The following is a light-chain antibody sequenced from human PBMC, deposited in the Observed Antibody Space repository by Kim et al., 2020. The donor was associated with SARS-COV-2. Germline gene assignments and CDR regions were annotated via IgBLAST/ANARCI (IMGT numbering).Light chain of an antibody. V-gene: IGKV3-15*01. Sequence: SPGERATLSCRARQSVSSNLAWYQQKPGQAPRLLIYGASTRATGIPARFSGSGSGTEFTLTISSLQSEDFAVYYCQQYNNWPPFTFGPGTKVDIK. CDR3: QQYNNWPPFT. J-gene: IGKJ3*01. CDR1: QSVSSN. CDR2: GAS.